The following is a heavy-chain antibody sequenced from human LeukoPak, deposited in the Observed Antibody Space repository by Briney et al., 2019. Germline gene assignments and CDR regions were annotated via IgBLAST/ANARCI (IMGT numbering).Heavy chain of an antibody. CDR3: ARSPIYDILTGYQYFDY. CDR1: GYTFTSYA. J-gene: IGHJ4*02. Sequence: ASVKVSCTASGYTFTSYAMHWVRQAPGQRLEWMGWINAGNGNTKYSQKFQGRVTITRDTSTSTAYMELSSLRSEDTAVYYCARSPIYDILTGYQYFDYWGQGTLVTVSS. CDR2: INAGNGNT. V-gene: IGHV1-3*01. D-gene: IGHD3-9*01.